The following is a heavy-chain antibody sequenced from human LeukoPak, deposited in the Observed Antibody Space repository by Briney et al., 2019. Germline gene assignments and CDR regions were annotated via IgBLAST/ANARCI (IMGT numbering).Heavy chain of an antibody. CDR2: IGTAGDT. J-gene: IGHJ6*02. Sequence: PGGSLRLSCAASGFTFSSYDMHWVRQATGKGLEWVSAIGTAGDTYYPGSVKGRFTISRENAKKSLYLQMNSLRAGDTAVYYCARAPPQQLVLWGGYYYGMDVWGQGTTVTVSS. CDR1: GFTFSSYD. CDR3: ARAPPQQLVLWGGYYYGMDV. D-gene: IGHD6-13*01. V-gene: IGHV3-13*01.